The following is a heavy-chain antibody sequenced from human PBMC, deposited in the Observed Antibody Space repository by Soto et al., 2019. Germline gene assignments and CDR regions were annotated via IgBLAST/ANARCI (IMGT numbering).Heavy chain of an antibody. CDR1: GGSISSADFC. CDR3: ARQPYLPMARSDF. Sequence: SETMSLTCTVAGGSISSADFCGTWLRQPPGKGLEWLSYIYYTGTTYYNPSLKGPLIISIDTSTTQFSLSLEAVNAADPAVYFCARQPYLPMARSDFWGQGAQVTVSS. D-gene: IGHD3-10*01. V-gene: IGHV4-30-4*01. J-gene: IGHJ4*02. CDR2: IYYTGTT.